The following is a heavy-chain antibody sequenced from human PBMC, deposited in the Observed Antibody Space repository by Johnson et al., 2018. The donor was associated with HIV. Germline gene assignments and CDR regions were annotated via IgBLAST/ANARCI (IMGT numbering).Heavy chain of an antibody. J-gene: IGHJ3*02. CDR3: AKGGWFQLISKRRGAFDI. Sequence: VQLLESGGGLVQPGGSLRVSCAASGFTFSSYWMSWVRQAPGKGLEWVANIKQDGSEKYYVDSVKGRFTISRDNAKNSLYLHMNSLRAEDTALYYCAKGGWFQLISKRRGAFDIWGKGAMVTVSS. V-gene: IGHV3-7*05. CDR1: GFTFSSYW. CDR2: IKQDGSEK. D-gene: IGHD2-2*01.